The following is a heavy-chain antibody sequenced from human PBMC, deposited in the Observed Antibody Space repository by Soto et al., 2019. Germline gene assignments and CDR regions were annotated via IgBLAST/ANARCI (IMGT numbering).Heavy chain of an antibody. J-gene: IGHJ4*02. CDR3: AKGAEMPTIPFDY. CDR1: GFTFNTFA. CDR2: INKSGGSR. V-gene: IGHV3-23*01. D-gene: IGHD1-1*01. Sequence: EVLLLESGGSLVPRGGSLRLSCEASGFTFNTFAMSWVRQAPGRGLEWVSRINKSGGSRYYSDSVRGRFTVSRDNSKNTLFLQINSLRDEDTAIYYCAKGAEMPTIPFDYWGQGALVTVSS.